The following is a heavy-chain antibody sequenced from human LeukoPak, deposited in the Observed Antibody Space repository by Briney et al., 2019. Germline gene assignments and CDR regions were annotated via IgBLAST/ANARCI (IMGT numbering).Heavy chain of an antibody. CDR2: ISYDGSNK. V-gene: IGHV3-30-3*01. CDR1: GFTFSSYA. CDR3: AREEIAAAYAFDI. D-gene: IGHD6-13*01. Sequence: PGGSLRLSCAASGFTFSSYATHWVRQAPGKGLEWVAVISYDGSNKYYADSVKGRFTISRDNSKNTLYLQMNSLRAEDTAVYYCAREEIAAAYAFDIWGQGTMVTVSS. J-gene: IGHJ3*02.